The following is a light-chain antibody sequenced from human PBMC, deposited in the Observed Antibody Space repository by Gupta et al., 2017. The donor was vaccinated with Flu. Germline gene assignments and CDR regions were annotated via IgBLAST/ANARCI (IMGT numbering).Light chain of an antibody. V-gene: IGKV3-20*01. CDR1: QTISSNY. Sequence: EIVLMQSPGTLSLSPGERATLSCRASQTISSNYLAWYQQNPGQAPSLLIYGASSRAAGIPDRFSGSGSGTEFTLTISSLEPDDFAVYYCQRYGTSPLTFGGGTKVEI. CDR3: QRYGTSPLT. CDR2: GAS. J-gene: IGKJ4*01.